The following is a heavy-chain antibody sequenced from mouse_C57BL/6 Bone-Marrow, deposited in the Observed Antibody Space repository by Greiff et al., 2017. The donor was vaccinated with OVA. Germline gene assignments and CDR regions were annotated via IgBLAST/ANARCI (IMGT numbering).Heavy chain of an antibody. D-gene: IGHD2-10*01. CDR1: EYEFPSHD. Sequence: EVQVVESGGGLVQPGESLKLSCESNEYEFPSHDMSWVRKTPEKRLELVAAITSDGGSTYYPDTMERRFIISRDNTKKTLYLQMSSLRSEDTALYYCARHPTMVTTNYFDYWGQGTTLTVSS. CDR2: ITSDGGST. J-gene: IGHJ2*01. V-gene: IGHV5-2*01. CDR3: ARHPTMVTTNYFDY.